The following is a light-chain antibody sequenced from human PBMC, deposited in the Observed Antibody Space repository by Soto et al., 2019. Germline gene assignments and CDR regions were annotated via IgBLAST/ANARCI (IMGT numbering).Light chain of an antibody. V-gene: IGKV1-27*01. J-gene: IGKJ1*01. CDR1: QVISSY. CDR2: AAS. CDR3: QKYNSGAWT. Sequence: DIQLNQSPSFLSASVGDRVTLTCLASQVISSYLAWYQQKPGKAPKLLIYAASTLQSGVPSRFSGSGSGTDFTLTISSLQPEDVATYYCQKYNSGAWTFGQGTKVDIK.